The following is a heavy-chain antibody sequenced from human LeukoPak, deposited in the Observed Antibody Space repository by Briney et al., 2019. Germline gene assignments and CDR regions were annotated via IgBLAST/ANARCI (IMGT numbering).Heavy chain of an antibody. CDR1: GYTFTSYG. J-gene: IGHJ4*02. CDR2: ISAYNGNT. Sequence: ASVKVSCKASGYTFTSYGISWVRQAPGQGFEWMGWISAYNGNTNYAQKLQGRVTMTTDTSTSTAYMELRSLRSDDTAVYYCAREGTDIVVVPAAMLDYWGQGTLVTVSS. CDR3: AREGTDIVVVPAAMLDY. V-gene: IGHV1-18*04. D-gene: IGHD2-2*01.